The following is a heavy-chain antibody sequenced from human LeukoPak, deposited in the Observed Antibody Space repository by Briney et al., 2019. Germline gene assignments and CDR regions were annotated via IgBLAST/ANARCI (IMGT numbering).Heavy chain of an antibody. V-gene: IGHV4-39*07. CDR2: ISYSGIT. CDR1: GDSFTSTLFY. CDR3: ARDTTASYYDFWSGYNYYYYYMDV. J-gene: IGHJ6*03. Sequence: SENLSLTCTVSGDSFTSTLFYWVWIRQPPGKGLESIGTISYSGITLYNPSLKSRVTMSMDASKKPFSLKLTSVTAADMAIYYCARDTTASYYDFWSGYNYYYYYMDVWGKGTTVTVSS. D-gene: IGHD3-3*01.